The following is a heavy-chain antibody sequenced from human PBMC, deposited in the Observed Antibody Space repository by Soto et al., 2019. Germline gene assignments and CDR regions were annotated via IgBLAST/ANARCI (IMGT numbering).Heavy chain of an antibody. CDR1: GFSLSNARMG. J-gene: IGHJ4*02. V-gene: IGHV2-26*01. CDR3: ARTPLGYCSGGSCAYFDY. CDR2: IFSNDEK. D-gene: IGHD2-15*01. Sequence: ESGPTLVNPTETLTLTCTVSGFSLSNARMGVSWIRQPPGKALEWLAHIFSNDEKSYSTSLKSRLTISKDTSKSQVVLTMTNMDPVDTATYYCARTPLGYCSGGSCAYFDYWGQGTLVTVSS.